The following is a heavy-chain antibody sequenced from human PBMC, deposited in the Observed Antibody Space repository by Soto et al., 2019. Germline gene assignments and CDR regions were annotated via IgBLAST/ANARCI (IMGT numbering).Heavy chain of an antibody. D-gene: IGHD3-16*02. CDR3: TXSAISPYGGLIGPFDY. V-gene: IGHV1-3*05. CDR2: IKPANGNT. CDR1: GYTFTAYA. J-gene: IGHJ4*02. Sequence: QVQLAQSGAEERKPGASVKVSCEATGYTFTAYAMHWVRQAPGQRLEWMGWIKPANGNTKYSQKFQGRLTITIDTXXNXXXXXXXXXXXXXTAXXYXTXSAISPYGGLIGPFDYWGQGNLVTVSS.